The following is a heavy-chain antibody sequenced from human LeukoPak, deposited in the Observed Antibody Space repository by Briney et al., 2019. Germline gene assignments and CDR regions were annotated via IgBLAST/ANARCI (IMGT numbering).Heavy chain of an antibody. V-gene: IGHV4-34*12. Sequence: GSLRLSCAASGFTFSSDWMSWIRQSPGKGLEWFGEIIHNGTTNYHPSLKSRVTISGDTSKNQFSLNLISVTAADTAVYYCARVSGYCPDGVCRFDFWGQGTLVTVSS. D-gene: IGHD2-8*01. CDR2: IIHNGTT. J-gene: IGHJ4*02. CDR3: ARVSGYCPDGVCRFDF. CDR1: GFTFSSDW.